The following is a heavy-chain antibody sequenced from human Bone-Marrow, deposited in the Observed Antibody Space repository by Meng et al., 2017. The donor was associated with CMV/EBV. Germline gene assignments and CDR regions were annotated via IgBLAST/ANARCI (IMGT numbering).Heavy chain of an antibody. CDR1: GFTFETYW. CDR2: INAEGTMI. CDR3: ARDSPLRGVVVPPLDY. Sequence: GESLKISCGASGFTFETYWMHWVRQAPGKGLVWVSRINAEGTMITYADSVKGRFTISRDNAKNSLYLQMNSLRAEDTAVYYCARDSPLRGVVVPPLDYWGQGTLVTVSS. V-gene: IGHV3-74*03. J-gene: IGHJ4*02. D-gene: IGHD3-22*01.